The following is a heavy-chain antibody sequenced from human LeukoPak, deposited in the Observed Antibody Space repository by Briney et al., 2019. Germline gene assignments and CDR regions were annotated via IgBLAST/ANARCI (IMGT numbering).Heavy chain of an antibody. CDR1: GASISTYY. Sequence: SETLSLTCTVSGASISTYYWGWIRQPPGKGLEWIGYIYYSGSTDSNPSLKSRVTISIDTSKNQFSLKLSSVTAADTAVYYCARWRYCGGDCYPSAFDIWGQGTMVTVSS. D-gene: IGHD2-21*02. J-gene: IGHJ3*02. CDR3: ARWRYCGGDCYPSAFDI. V-gene: IGHV4-59*01. CDR2: IYYSGST.